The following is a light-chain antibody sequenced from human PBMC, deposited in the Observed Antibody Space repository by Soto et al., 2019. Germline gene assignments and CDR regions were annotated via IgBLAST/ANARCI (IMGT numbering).Light chain of an antibody. CDR3: AVWDDRLNGYV. V-gene: IGLV1-44*01. CDR1: SSNIGSSS. Sequence: QSVLTQPPSASGTPGQRVTISSSGSSSNIGSSSVYWYQQLPGKAPKHLLYNNDQRPSGVPDRFSGPKSGTSASLAISGLQSEDEADYYCAVWDDRLNGYVFGTGSKVTVL. J-gene: IGLJ1*01. CDR2: NND.